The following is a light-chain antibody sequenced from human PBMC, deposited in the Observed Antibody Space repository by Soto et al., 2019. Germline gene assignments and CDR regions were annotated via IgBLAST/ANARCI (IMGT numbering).Light chain of an antibody. J-gene: IGLJ1*01. CDR2: DVS. V-gene: IGLV2-14*03. CDR1: SSDIGDSNY. CDR3: SSFRSSSTSYV. Sequence: HSVLTQPASVSGSPLQSITISCTGTSSDIGDSNYVSWYQQHPGKAPKLVIYDVSNRPSGVSNRFSGSKSANTASLTISGLQAEDEADYYCSSFRSSSTSYVFGTGTKVTVL.